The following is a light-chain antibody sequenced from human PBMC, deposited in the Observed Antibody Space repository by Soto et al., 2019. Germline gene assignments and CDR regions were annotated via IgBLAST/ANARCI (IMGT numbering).Light chain of an antibody. CDR2: EAS. CDR3: LPYDTYPIT. V-gene: IGKV1-5*03. Sequence: IQMTQSPSILSASVGDRVTITCRARQSITYWLAWYQQRPGNVPEGLMFEASRLGSGVPSRFSGSGYGTEFSITISSQQPDDFATYYFLPYDTYPITFGGGTGVEIK. J-gene: IGKJ4*01. CDR1: QSITYW.